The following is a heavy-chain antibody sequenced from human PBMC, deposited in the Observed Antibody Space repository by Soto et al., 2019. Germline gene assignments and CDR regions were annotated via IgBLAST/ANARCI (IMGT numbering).Heavy chain of an antibody. CDR2: IIPIFGTA. D-gene: IGHD2-15*01. CDR1: GCTFSSYA. CDR3: ARDSDIVVVVAATPSGWLDP. V-gene: IGHV1-69*13. Sequence: SVKVSCKASGCTFSSYAIIWVRQAPGQGLEWMGGIIPIFGTANYAQKFQGRVTITADESTSTAYMELSSLRSEDTAVYYCARDSDIVVVVAATPSGWLDPWGQGTLVTSPQ. J-gene: IGHJ5*02.